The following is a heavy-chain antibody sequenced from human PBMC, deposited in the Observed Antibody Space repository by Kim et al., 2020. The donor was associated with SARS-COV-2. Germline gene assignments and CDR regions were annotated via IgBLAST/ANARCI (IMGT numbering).Heavy chain of an antibody. V-gene: IGHV5-10-1*01. J-gene: IGHJ4*02. Sequence: SPSFQGHVTISADKSISTAYLQWSSLKASDTAMYYCARDYYDSSGYTCDYWGQGTLVTVSS. D-gene: IGHD3-22*01. CDR3: ARDYYDSSGYTCDY.